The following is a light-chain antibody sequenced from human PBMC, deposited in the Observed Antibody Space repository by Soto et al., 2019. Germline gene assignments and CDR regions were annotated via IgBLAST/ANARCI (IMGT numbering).Light chain of an antibody. Sequence: DIQMTQSPSSLSASVGDRVTITCRASQSISTYLNWYHQKPGKAPKLLIDAASSLQSGVPSRFSGSGSGTDFTLTISSLQPEDFATYYCQQGYSTPRTFGQGTKVGIK. CDR3: QQGYSTPRT. CDR1: QSISTY. V-gene: IGKV1-39*01. J-gene: IGKJ1*01. CDR2: AAS.